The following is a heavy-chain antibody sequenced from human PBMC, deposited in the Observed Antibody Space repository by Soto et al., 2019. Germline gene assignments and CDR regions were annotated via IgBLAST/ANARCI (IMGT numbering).Heavy chain of an antibody. Sequence: QVQLVESGGGVVQTGRSLRLSCAASGFTFRSSGMHWVRQAPGKGLEWVALIWYDGSEKYYADSVKGRFTISRDNSKNTLYLQMNSLRAEDTAVYYCARGPYSGGFDYWGQGTLVTVSS. J-gene: IGHJ4*02. CDR1: GFTFRSSG. CDR3: ARGPYSGGFDY. V-gene: IGHV3-33*01. CDR2: IWYDGSEK. D-gene: IGHD6-19*01.